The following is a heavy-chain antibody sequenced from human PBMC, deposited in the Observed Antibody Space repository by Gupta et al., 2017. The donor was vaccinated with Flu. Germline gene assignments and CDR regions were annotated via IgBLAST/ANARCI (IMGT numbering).Heavy chain of an antibody. D-gene: IGHD5-12*01. V-gene: IGHV4-31*02. J-gene: IGHJ4*02. CDR3: ASGKKWLTATGYFDY. CDR2: IYSSGST. Sequence: IRQHPGKGREWIGYIYSSGSTYNPSLKSRVTISVDTSANQFSLRLRSVTAADTAVYYCASGKKWLTATGYFDYWGQGTLVTVSS.